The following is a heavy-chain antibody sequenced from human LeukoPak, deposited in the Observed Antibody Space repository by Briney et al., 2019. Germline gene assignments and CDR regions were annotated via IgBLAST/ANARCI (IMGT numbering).Heavy chain of an antibody. CDR3: ARYRDSGGRLAFDI. Sequence: SQTLSLTCTVSGGSISSDGYYWSWIRQHPGKGLEWIGYIYYSGTTYYNPSFESRVTMSVDTSKNQFSLKLSSVTAADTAVYYCARYRDSGGRLAFDIWGQGTMATVSS. CDR2: IYYSGTT. D-gene: IGHD2-15*01. V-gene: IGHV4-31*03. J-gene: IGHJ3*02. CDR1: GGSISSDGYY.